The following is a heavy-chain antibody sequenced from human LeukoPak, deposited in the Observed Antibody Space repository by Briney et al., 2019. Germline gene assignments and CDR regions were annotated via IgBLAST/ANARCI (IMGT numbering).Heavy chain of an antibody. Sequence: GGSLRLSCAASGFTFSDYCMSWIRQAPGKGLEWVSYISSSGSNIYYADSVKGRFTISRDNAKNSLYLQMNSLRAEDTAVYYCAKARYDGEVMIAATDYWGQGTLVTVSS. CDR3: AKARYDGEVMIAATDY. CDR1: GFTFSDYC. D-gene: IGHD2-15*01. CDR2: ISSSGSNI. J-gene: IGHJ4*02. V-gene: IGHV3-11*04.